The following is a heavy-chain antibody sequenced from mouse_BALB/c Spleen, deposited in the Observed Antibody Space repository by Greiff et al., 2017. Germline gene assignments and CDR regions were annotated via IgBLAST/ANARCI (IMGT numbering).Heavy chain of an antibody. CDR1: GFTFSDYY. V-gene: IGHV5-4*02. J-gene: IGHJ2*01. CDR2: ISDGGSYT. Sequence: EVKVVESGGGLVKPGGSLKLSCAASGFTFSDYYMYWVRQTPEKRLEWVATISDGGSYTYYPDSVKGRFTISRDNAKNNLYLQMSSLKSEDTAMYYCATTVVGYFDYWGQGTTLTVSS. D-gene: IGHD1-1*01. CDR3: ATTVVGYFDY.